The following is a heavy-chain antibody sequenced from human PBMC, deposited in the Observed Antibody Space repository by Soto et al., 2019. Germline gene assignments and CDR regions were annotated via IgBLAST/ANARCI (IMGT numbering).Heavy chain of an antibody. D-gene: IGHD6-13*01. CDR1: GGSFSGYY. V-gene: IGHV4-34*01. J-gene: IGHJ4*02. Sequence: SETLSLTCAVYGGSFSGYYWSWIRQHPGKGLEWIGEINHSGSTNYNPSLKSRVTISVDTSKNQFSLKLSSVTAADTAVYYCASGKKSSNFDYWGQGTLVTVSS. CDR3: ASGKKSSNFDY. CDR2: INHSGST.